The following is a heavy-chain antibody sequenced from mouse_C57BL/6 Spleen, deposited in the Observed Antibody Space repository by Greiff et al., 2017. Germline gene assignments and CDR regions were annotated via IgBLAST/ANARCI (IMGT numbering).Heavy chain of an antibody. D-gene: IGHD2-3*01. J-gene: IGHJ4*01. Sequence: QVQLQQPGAELVKPGASVKLSCKASGYTFTSYWMQWVKQRPGQGLEWIGEIDPSDSYTNYNQKFKSKATLTVDTSSSTAYMQLSSLTSEDSAVYYCASGWRGMDYWGQGTSVTVSS. CDR2: IDPSDSYT. V-gene: IGHV1-50*01. CDR1: GYTFTSYW. CDR3: ASGWRGMDY.